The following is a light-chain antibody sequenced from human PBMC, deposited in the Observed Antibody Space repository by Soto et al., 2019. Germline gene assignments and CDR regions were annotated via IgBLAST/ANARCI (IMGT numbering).Light chain of an antibody. CDR3: QQYGSSPYT. CDR2: GAS. V-gene: IGKV3-20*01. Sequence: SPGTLSLSPGERATLSCRASQSVSSSYLAWYQQKPGQAPRLLIYGASSRATGIPDRFSGSGSGTDFTLTISRLEPEDFAVYYCQQYGSSPYTFGQGTKVDIK. CDR1: QSVSSSY. J-gene: IGKJ2*01.